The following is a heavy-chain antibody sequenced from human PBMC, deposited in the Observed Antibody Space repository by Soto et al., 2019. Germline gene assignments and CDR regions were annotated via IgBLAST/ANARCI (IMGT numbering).Heavy chain of an antibody. CDR2: INHSGST. Sequence: LSLTCAVYGGSFSGYYWSWIRQPPGKGLEWIGEINHSGSTNYNPSLKSRVTISVDTSKNQFSLKLSSVTAADTAVYYCARGNYDILTGSDVYYYYYYGMDVWGQGTTVTVSS. CDR1: GGSFSGYY. CDR3: ARGNYDILTGSDVYYYYYYGMDV. J-gene: IGHJ6*02. D-gene: IGHD3-9*01. V-gene: IGHV4-34*01.